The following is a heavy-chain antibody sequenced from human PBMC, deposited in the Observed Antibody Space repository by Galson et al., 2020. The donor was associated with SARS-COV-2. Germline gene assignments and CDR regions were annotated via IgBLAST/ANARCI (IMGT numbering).Heavy chain of an antibody. CDR2: INHDGSRM. J-gene: IGHJ4*02. CDR1: GFTLSTYW. Sequence: GGSLRLSCAASGFTLSTYWMSWVRQAPGKGLDWVANINHDGSRMYYVDSVRGRFTISRDNAKNSLSLQMSSLRAEDTAVYYCARIFCSGGSCFYDYWGQGTLVTVSA. CDR3: ARIFCSGGSCFYDY. V-gene: IGHV3-7*01. D-gene: IGHD2-15*01.